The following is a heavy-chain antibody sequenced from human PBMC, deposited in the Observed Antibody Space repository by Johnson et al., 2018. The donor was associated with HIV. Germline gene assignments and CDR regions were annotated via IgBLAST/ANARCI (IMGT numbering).Heavy chain of an antibody. V-gene: IGHV3-7*01. Sequence: VQLVESGGGLVQPGGSLRLSCAASGFTFSSYWMSWVRQAPGKGLEWVANIKQDGSEKYYVDSVKGRFTISRDNAKNSLYLQMNSLRAEDTAVYYCARGLFNFWGGYSGSFGIWGQGTMVTVSS. J-gene: IGHJ3*02. CDR2: IKQDGSEK. CDR1: GFTFSSYW. D-gene: IGHD3-3*01. CDR3: ARGLFNFWGGYSGSFGI.